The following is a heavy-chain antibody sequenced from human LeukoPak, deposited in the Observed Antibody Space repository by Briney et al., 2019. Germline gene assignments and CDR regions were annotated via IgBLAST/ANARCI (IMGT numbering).Heavy chain of an antibody. CDR1: GYSISSGYY. D-gene: IGHD5-24*01. CDR2: IYHSGST. CDR3: ARQRPPFDP. Sequence: PSETLSLTCAVSGYSISSGYYWGWIRQPPGKGLEWIGSIYHSGSTYYNPSLKSRVTISVDTSKTQFSLKLSSVTAADTAVYYCARQRPPFDPWGQGTLVTVSS. J-gene: IGHJ5*02. V-gene: IGHV4-38-2*01.